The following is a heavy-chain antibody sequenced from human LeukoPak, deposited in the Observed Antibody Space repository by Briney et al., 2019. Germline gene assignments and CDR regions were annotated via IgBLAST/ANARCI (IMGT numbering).Heavy chain of an antibody. CDR1: GGSFSGYY. J-gene: IGHJ4*02. CDR3: ASTPSSTSLGYFDY. V-gene: IGHV4-34*01. CDR2: INHSGST. Sequence: SETLSLTCAVYGGSFSGYYWSWIRQPPGKGLEWIGEINHSGSTNYNPSLKSRVTISVDTSKNQFSLKLSSVTAADTAVYYCASTPSSTSLGYFDYWGQGTLVTVSS. D-gene: IGHD5/OR15-5a*01.